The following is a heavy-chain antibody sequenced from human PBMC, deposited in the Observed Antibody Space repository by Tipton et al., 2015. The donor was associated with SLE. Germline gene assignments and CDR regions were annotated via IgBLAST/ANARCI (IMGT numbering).Heavy chain of an antibody. CDR1: GFTFRTYG. V-gene: IGHV3-30*02. CDR3: ASILGNTNPSDF. Sequence: SLRLSCAASGFTFRTYGMHWVRQAPGKGLEWVSFIRFDGNVKQYADSVRGRFTISRGNSKNTLSLQMDSLRPEDTSIYYCASILGNTNPSDFWGQGTLVTVSS. CDR2: IRFDGNVK. J-gene: IGHJ4*02. D-gene: IGHD2-8*01.